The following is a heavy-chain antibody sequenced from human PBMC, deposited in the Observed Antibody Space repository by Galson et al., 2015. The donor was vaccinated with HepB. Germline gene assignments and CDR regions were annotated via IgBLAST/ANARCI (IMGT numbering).Heavy chain of an antibody. J-gene: IGHJ4*02. V-gene: IGHV4-30-2*01. Sequence: LTCAVSGDSIYSDGSSWSWIRQPPGKGLEWIAYIYQSGSTYYNPSLRGRGTISIDRSKNQFSLRLNSVTAADTAVYYCARGLDSRSHFDYWGQGILVTVSP. D-gene: IGHD3-22*01. CDR3: ARGLDSRSHFDY. CDR2: IYQSGST. CDR1: GDSIYSDGSS.